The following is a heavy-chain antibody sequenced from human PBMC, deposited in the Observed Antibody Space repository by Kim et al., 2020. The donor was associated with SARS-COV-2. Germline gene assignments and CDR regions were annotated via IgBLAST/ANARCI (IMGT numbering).Heavy chain of an antibody. CDR2: IYYSGST. CDR3: ARGVAAAGTRSYYYGMDV. D-gene: IGHD6-13*01. Sequence: SETLSLTCTVSGGSISSYYWSWIRQPPGKGLEWIGYIYYSGSTNYNPSLKSRVTISVDTSKNQFSLKLSSVTAADTAVYYCARGVAAAGTRSYYYGMDVWGQGTTVTVSS. V-gene: IGHV4-59*01. J-gene: IGHJ6*02. CDR1: GGSISSYY.